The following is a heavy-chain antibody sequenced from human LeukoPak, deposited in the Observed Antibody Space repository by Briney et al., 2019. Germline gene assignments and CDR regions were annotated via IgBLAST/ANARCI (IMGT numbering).Heavy chain of an antibody. V-gene: IGHV3-30*04. J-gene: IGHJ4*02. CDR1: GFTFSSYA. CDR2: ISYDGSNK. Sequence: GGSLRLSCAASGFTFSSYAMSWVRQAPGKGLEWVAVISYDGSNKYYADSVKGRFTIFRDNSKNTLYLQMNSLRAEDTAVYYCAKEYSSGWPLYYFDYWGQGTLVTVSS. D-gene: IGHD6-19*01. CDR3: AKEYSSGWPLYYFDY.